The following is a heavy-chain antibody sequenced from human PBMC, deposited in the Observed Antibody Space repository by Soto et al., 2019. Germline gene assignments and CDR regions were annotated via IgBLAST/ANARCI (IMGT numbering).Heavy chain of an antibody. CDR1: GFNITNNY. CDR3: ARSYDSSGYYPGSFDY. CDR2: IYSGGST. D-gene: IGHD3-22*01. V-gene: IGHV3-53*02. J-gene: IGHJ4*02. Sequence: EVQLVETGGGLIQPGGSLRFSCAASGFNITNNYMSWVRQAPGKGLEWVSFIYSGGSTYYADSVKGRFSISRDISKNTLFLQMNSLRAEDTAVYYCARSYDSSGYYPGSFDYGGQGTLVTVSS.